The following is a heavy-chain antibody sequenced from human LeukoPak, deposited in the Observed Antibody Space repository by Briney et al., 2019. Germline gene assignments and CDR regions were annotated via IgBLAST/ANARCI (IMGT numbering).Heavy chain of an antibody. V-gene: IGHV1-46*01. CDR2: INPNGGST. D-gene: IGHD3-22*01. Sequence: GASVKVSCKASGYTFTSYYMHWVRQAPGQGLEWMGIINPNGGSTSYAQKLQGRVTMTTDTPTSTAYMELRSLRSDDTAVYYCARVLVTIAPYYDSSGLYYMDVWGKGTTVTVSS. J-gene: IGHJ6*03. CDR1: GYTFTSYY. CDR3: ARVLVTIAPYYDSSGLYYMDV.